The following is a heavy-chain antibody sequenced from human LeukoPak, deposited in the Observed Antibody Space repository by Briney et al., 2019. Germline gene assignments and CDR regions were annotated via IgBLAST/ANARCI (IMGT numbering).Heavy chain of an antibody. D-gene: IGHD5-18*01. CDR3: ARATSAMGALYFDY. CDR2: IYYSGST. CDR1: GGSISSSSYY. J-gene: IGHJ4*02. Sequence: SETLSLTCTVSGGSISSSSYYWGWIRQPPGKGLEWIGSIYYSGSTYYNPSLKSRVTISVDTSKNQFSLKLSSVTAADTAVYYCARATSAMGALYFDYWGQGTLVTVSS. V-gene: IGHV4-39*07.